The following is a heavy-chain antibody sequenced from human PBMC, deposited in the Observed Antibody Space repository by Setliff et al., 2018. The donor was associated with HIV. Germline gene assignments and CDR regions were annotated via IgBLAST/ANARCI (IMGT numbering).Heavy chain of an antibody. CDR2: MFHSGNT. CDR1: GYSISNGYY. D-gene: IGHD5-12*01. V-gene: IGHV4-38-2*01. Sequence: SETLSLTCAVSGYSISNGYYWGWLRQSPGKGLEWIGSMFHSGNTYYNPSLESRVSMSVDTSTNQVSLQLSSVTATDTAVYYCARGKSGSYDAYDMWGQGTMVTVSS. J-gene: IGHJ3*02. CDR3: ARGKSGSYDAYDM.